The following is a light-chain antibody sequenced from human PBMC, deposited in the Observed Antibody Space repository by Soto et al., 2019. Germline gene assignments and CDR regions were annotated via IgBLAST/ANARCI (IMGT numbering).Light chain of an antibody. CDR2: GAS. Sequence: EIVLTQSPGTLSLSPGERATLSCRASQTVSSTYLVWYQQKPGQAPRLLFYGASSRAPGVSDRFSGSGSGTDFTLTISRLEPEDFAVYYCHQCGNSHWTFGQGTKVEIK. V-gene: IGKV3-20*01. J-gene: IGKJ1*01. CDR3: HQCGNSHWT. CDR1: QTVSSTY.